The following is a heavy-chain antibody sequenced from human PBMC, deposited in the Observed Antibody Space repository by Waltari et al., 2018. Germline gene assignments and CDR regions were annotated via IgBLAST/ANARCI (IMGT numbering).Heavy chain of an antibody. Sequence: EVQMVESGGGLVQPGGSLRRSCAASGFTSSNFWMDWVRQALGKGLEWVANINPDGSAKNYVDSVKGRFTIFRDNTKNSLYLQMNSLRAEDTAIYYCSESLNVWGPGTTVTVSS. V-gene: IGHV3-7*01. J-gene: IGHJ6*02. CDR3: SESLNV. CDR1: GFTSSNFW. CDR2: INPDGSAK.